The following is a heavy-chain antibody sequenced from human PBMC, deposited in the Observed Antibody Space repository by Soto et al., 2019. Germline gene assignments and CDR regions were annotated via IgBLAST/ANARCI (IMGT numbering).Heavy chain of an antibody. Sequence: GGSLRLSCAASGFTFSSYAMSWVRQAPGKGLEWVSAISGSGGSTYYADSVKGRFTISRDNSKNTLYLQMNSLRAEDTAVYYCAKVFGDYGSGSYFDYWGQGTLVTVSS. D-gene: IGHD3-10*01. CDR1: GFTFSSYA. CDR2: ISGSGGST. CDR3: AKVFGDYGSGSYFDY. J-gene: IGHJ4*02. V-gene: IGHV3-23*01.